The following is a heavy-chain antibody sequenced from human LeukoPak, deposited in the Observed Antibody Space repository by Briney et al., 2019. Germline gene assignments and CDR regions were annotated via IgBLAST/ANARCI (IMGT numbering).Heavy chain of an antibody. CDR2: FYWDDDK. D-gene: IGHD2/OR15-2a*01. Sequence: SGPTLVNPTQTLTLTCTFSGFSLSTSGVGVGWIRQPPGKALEWLELFYWDDDKRYSLSRKSRLTITKDTSKNQVVLTMTDMDPVDTATYYCARIIVPQYYFDYWGQGTLVTVSS. V-gene: IGHV2-5*02. CDR1: GFSLSTSGVG. J-gene: IGHJ4*02. CDR3: ARIIVPQYYFDY.